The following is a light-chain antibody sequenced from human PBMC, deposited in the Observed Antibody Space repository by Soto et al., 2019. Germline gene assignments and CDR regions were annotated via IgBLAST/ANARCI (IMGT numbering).Light chain of an antibody. Sequence: RVTITCRASQSISSYLNWYQQKPGKAPKVLIYAASSLQSGVPSRFSGIGSGTDFTLSISSLQPEDFATYNCQQSYSGPLPFG. J-gene: IGKJ4*01. CDR2: AAS. V-gene: IGKV1-39*01. CDR3: QQSYSGPLP. CDR1: QSISSY.